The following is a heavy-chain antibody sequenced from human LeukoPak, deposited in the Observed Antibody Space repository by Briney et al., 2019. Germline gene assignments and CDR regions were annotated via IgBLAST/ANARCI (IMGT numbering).Heavy chain of an antibody. J-gene: IGHJ4*02. V-gene: IGHV4-61*02. CDR2: IYASGST. Sequence: TLSLTGTVCGASISSGSYYWSWIRQPAGKGLEWIGRIYASGSTNYNPSLKSRDTISVDTSKHQFYPKLSSVTAADTAVYYCATDHRYCSSTICYIGFDSWGQGHLVTVPS. CDR1: GASISSGSYY. D-gene: IGHD2-2*02. CDR3: ATDHRYCSSTICYIGFDS.